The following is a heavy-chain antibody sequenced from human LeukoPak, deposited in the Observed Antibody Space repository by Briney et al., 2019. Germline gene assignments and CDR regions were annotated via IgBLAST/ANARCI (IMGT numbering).Heavy chain of an antibody. Sequence: SETLSLTCTVSGGSISTYYWSWIRQPAGKGLEWIGRIYTSGSTNYNPSLKSRVTMAVDTSKNQFSLKLSSVTAADTAVYFCARGTVPNAFDIWGQGTMVTVS. J-gene: IGHJ3*02. V-gene: IGHV4-4*07. CDR1: GGSISTYY. CDR3: ARGTVPNAFDI. CDR2: IYTSGST. D-gene: IGHD1/OR15-1a*01.